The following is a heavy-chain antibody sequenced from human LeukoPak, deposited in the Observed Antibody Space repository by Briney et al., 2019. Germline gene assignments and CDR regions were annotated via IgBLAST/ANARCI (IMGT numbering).Heavy chain of an antibody. CDR3: AGVFGELLVYFDY. D-gene: IGHD3-10*02. J-gene: IGHJ4*02. CDR1: GGTFSSYA. Sequence: GASVKVSCKASGGTFSSYAISWVRQAPGQGLEWMGRIIPILGIANYAQKFQGRVTITADKSTSTAYMELSSLRSEDTAVYYCAGVFGELLVYFDYWGQGTLVTVSS. V-gene: IGHV1-69*04. CDR2: IIPILGIA.